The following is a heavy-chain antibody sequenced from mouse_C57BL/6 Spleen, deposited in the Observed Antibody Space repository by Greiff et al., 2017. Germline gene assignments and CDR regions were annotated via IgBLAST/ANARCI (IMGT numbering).Heavy chain of an antibody. CDR2: IDPSDSHT. CDR3: ARSSDGYYAWFAY. Sequence: QVQLQQPGAELVMPGASVKLSCKASGYTFTSYWMHWVKQRPGQGLEWIGEIDPSDSHTNYNQKFKGKSTLTVDKSSSTAYMQLSSLTSEDSAVYYCARSSDGYYAWFAYWGQGTLVTVSA. D-gene: IGHD2-3*01. J-gene: IGHJ3*01. V-gene: IGHV1-69*01. CDR1: GYTFTSYW.